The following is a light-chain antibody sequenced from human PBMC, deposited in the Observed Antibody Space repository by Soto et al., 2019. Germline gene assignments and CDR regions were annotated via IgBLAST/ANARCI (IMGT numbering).Light chain of an antibody. CDR3: QQYGSSPAIT. CDR1: QSVSSSY. V-gene: IGKV3-20*01. Sequence: EIVLTQSPGILSLSPGERATLSCRASQSVSSSYLAWYQQKPGQAPRLVIYGASSRATGIPDRFSGSGSGTDFTLTISRLEPEDFAVYYCQQYGSSPAITFGQGTRLEIK. J-gene: IGKJ5*01. CDR2: GAS.